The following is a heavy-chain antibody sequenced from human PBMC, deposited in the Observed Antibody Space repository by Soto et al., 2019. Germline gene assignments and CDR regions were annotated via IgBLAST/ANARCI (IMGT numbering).Heavy chain of an antibody. J-gene: IGHJ6*03. D-gene: IGHD3-3*01. CDR3: ASNLDFQYTTYYYYYMDV. Sequence: GGSLRLSCAASGFTFSSYWMHWVRQAPGKGLVWVSRINSDGSSTSYADSVKGRFTISRDNAKNTLYLQMNSLRAEDTAVYYCASNLDFQYTTYYYYYMDVWGKGTTVTVSS. CDR2: INSDGSST. V-gene: IGHV3-74*01. CDR1: GFTFSSYW.